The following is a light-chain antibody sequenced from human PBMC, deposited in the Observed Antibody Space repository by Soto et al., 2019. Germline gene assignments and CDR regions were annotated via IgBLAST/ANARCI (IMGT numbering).Light chain of an antibody. V-gene: IGLV2-14*01. CDR1: SSDVGGYNY. J-gene: IGLJ1*01. CDR2: EVS. Sequence: QSVLTQPASVSGSPGQSITISCTGTSSDVGGYNYVSWYQQHPGTAPKLMMYEVSNRPSGVSNRFSGSKSGNTASLTISGLEGEDEADYYCSSYTSSSTYVFGTGTKVMVL. CDR3: SSYTSSSTYV.